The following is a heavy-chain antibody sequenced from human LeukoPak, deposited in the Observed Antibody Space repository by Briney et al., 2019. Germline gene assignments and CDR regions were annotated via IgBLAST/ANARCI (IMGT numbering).Heavy chain of an antibody. V-gene: IGHV5-51*01. CDR1: GYRFTSYW. CDR2: IYPGDSDT. CDR3: ARQKVYLAASSSYAMDV. D-gene: IGHD2-8*01. J-gene: IGHJ6*02. Sequence: GESLKISCKASGYRFTSYWIGWVRQMPGKGLEWMGIIYPGDSDTRYSPSFQGQVTISADKSISTAYLQWSSLKASDTAMYYCARQKVYLAASSSYAMDVWGQGTTVTVSS.